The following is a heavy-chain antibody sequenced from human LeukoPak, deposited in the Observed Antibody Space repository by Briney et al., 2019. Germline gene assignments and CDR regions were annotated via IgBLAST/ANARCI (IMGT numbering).Heavy chain of an antibody. V-gene: IGHV1-69*13. CDR1: GGTFSSYA. D-gene: IGHD4-23*01. J-gene: IGHJ6*02. CDR2: IIPIFGTA. Sequence: AASVKVSCKASGGTFSSYAISWVRQAPGQGLEWMGGIIPIFGTANYAQKFQGRVTITADESTSTAYMELSSLRSEDTAVYYCARYYGGNFNYYGMDVWGQGTTVTVSS. CDR3: ARYYGGNFNYYGMDV.